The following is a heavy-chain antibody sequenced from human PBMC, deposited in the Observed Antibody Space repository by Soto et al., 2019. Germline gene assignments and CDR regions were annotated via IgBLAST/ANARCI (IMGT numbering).Heavy chain of an antibody. D-gene: IGHD3-3*01. J-gene: IGHJ5*02. CDR2: IWYDGSNK. Sequence: VQLLESGGGLVQPGGSLRLSCAASGFTFSSYGMHWVRQAPGKGLEWVAVIWYDGSNKYYADSVKGRFTISRDNSKNTLYLQMNSLRAEDTAVYYCARSARSGWFDPWGQGTLVTVSS. V-gene: IGHV3-33*01. CDR1: GFTFSSYG. CDR3: ARSARSGWFDP.